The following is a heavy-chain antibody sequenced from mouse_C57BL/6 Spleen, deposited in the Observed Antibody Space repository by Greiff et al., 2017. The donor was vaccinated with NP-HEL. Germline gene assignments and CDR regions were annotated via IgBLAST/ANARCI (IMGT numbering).Heavy chain of an antibody. J-gene: IGHJ1*03. D-gene: IGHD1-1*01. Sequence: VHVKQSGPELVKPGASVKIPCKASGYTFTDYNMDWVKQSHGKSLEWIGDINPNNGGTIYNQKFKGKATLTVDKSSSTAYMELRSLTSEDTAVYYCARRSSLWYFDVWGTGTTVTVSS. CDR1: GYTFTDYN. V-gene: IGHV1-18*01. CDR3: ARRSSLWYFDV. CDR2: INPNNGGT.